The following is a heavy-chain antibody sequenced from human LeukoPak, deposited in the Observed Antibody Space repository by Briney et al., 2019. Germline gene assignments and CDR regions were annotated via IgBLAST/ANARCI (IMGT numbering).Heavy chain of an antibody. CDR3: ASIVVVPADAYYYYYYYMDV. V-gene: IGHV4-59*01. CDR1: GGSISSYY. Sequence: SETLSLTCTVSGGSISSYYWRWIPQPPGKGLEWIGYIYYSGSTNYNPSLKSRVTISVDTSKNQFSLKLSSVTAADTAVYYCASIVVVPADAYYYYYYYMDVWGKGTTVTVSS. J-gene: IGHJ6*03. CDR2: IYYSGST. D-gene: IGHD2-2*01.